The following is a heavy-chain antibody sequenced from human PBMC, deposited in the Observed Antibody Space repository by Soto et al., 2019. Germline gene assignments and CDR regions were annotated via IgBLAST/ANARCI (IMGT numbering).Heavy chain of an antibody. J-gene: IGHJ4*02. Sequence: QVQLVQSGAEVRKPGASVKVSCKASGYTFSSYDISWVRQAPGQGLEWMGWLSAYNGNTKYAQKLQGRVTMTTDTSTITAYMELRSLRFDDTAVYYCARVEYYGSGSYSYWGQGTLVTVSS. D-gene: IGHD3-10*01. CDR2: LSAYNGNT. CDR1: GYTFSSYD. V-gene: IGHV1-18*01. CDR3: ARVEYYGSGSYSY.